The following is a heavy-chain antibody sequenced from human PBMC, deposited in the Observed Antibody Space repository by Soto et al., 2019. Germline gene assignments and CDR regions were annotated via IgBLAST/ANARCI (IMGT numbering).Heavy chain of an antibody. CDR2: ISAYNGNT. Sequence: ASVKVSCKASGYTFTSYGISWVRQAPGQGLEWMGWISAYNGNTNYAQKLQGRVTMTTDTSTGTAYMELRSLRSDDTAVYYCARDSIGGYSGYDLYYYYGMDVWGQGTTVTVSS. J-gene: IGHJ6*02. CDR3: ARDSIGGYSGYDLYYYYGMDV. D-gene: IGHD5-12*01. V-gene: IGHV1-18*01. CDR1: GYTFTSYG.